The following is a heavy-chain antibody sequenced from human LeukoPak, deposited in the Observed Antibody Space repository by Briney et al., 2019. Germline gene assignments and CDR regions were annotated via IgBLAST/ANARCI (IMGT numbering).Heavy chain of an antibody. J-gene: IGHJ4*02. Sequence: GRSLRLSCAASGFTFSNYGMHWARQAPGRGLEWVAVISYDGSNKYYADSVKGRFTISRDDSKNTLYVQVNSLRADDTAVYYCARSLFSSSQHFDYWGQGTLVTVSS. D-gene: IGHD6-13*01. CDR1: GFTFSNYG. CDR2: ISYDGSNK. CDR3: ARSLFSSSQHFDY. V-gene: IGHV3-30*03.